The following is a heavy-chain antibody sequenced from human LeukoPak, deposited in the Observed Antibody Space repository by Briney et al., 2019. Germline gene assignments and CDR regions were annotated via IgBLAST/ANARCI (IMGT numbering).Heavy chain of an antibody. CDR2: INPNSGGT. CDR3: ARETNYYGSGSGRFDP. V-gene: IGHV1-2*02. CDR1: GYTFTGYC. D-gene: IGHD3-10*01. Sequence: ASVKVSCKASGYTFTGYCMHWVRQAPGQGLEWMGWINPNSGGTNYAQKFQGRVTMTRDTSISTAYMELSRLRSDDTAVYYCARETNYYGSGSGRFDPWGQGTLVTVSS. J-gene: IGHJ5*02.